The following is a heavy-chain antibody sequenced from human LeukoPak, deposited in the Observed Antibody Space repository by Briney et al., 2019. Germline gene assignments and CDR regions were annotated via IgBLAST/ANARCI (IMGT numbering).Heavy chain of an antibody. CDR3: ARGYGYYYYMDV. J-gene: IGHJ6*03. D-gene: IGHD1-1*01. CDR1: GGSIRRGGYY. CDR2: IYYSGST. V-gene: IGHV4-31*03. Sequence: SETLSLTCTVSGGSIRRGGYYWSWVRQHPGKGLEWIGYIYYSGSTYYNPSLKSRVTISVDTSKNQFSLKLSPVTAADTAVYYCARGYGYYYYMDVWGKGTTVTVSS.